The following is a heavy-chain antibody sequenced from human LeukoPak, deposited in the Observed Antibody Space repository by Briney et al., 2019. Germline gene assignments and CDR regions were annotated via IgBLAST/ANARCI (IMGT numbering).Heavy chain of an antibody. CDR1: GGSISSSTNW. D-gene: IGHD3-10*01. V-gene: IGHV4-4*02. CDR3: ARDRYYYGSGSYYFDY. J-gene: IGHJ4*02. Sequence: PSGTLSLTCAVSGGSISSSTNWWSWVRQPPGKGLEWIGEIYHSGGTNYNPSLKSRVTMSVDTSKNQFSLKLSSVTAADTAVYYCARDRYYYGSGSYYFDYWGQGTLVTVSS. CDR2: IYHSGGT.